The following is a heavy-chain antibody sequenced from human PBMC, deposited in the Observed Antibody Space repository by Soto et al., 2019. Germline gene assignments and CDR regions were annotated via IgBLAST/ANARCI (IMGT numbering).Heavy chain of an antibody. Sequence: GASVKVSCKASGGTFSSYAISWVRQAPGQGLGWMGGIIPIFGTSNYAQKFQGRVTITADESTSTAYMELSSLRSEDTAMYYCARGYYDSSGLIFDYWGQGTLVTVSS. CDR3: ARGYYDSSGLIFDY. CDR1: GGTFSSYA. V-gene: IGHV1-69*13. CDR2: IIPIFGTS. J-gene: IGHJ4*02. D-gene: IGHD3-22*01.